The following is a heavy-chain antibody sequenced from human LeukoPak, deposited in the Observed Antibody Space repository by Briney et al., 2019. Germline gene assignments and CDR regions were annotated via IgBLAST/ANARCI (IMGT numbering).Heavy chain of an antibody. Sequence: ASVKVSCKASGYAFTGYYIHWVRQAPGQGLEWMGRINPNSGGTSCAQNFQGRVTMTRDTSISTAYMELTRLRSDDTAVYYCAREKYDGKSWDSWGQGTLVTVSS. J-gene: IGHJ4*02. CDR1: GYAFTGYY. CDR2: INPNSGGT. D-gene: IGHD4-23*01. V-gene: IGHV1-2*06. CDR3: AREKYDGKSWDS.